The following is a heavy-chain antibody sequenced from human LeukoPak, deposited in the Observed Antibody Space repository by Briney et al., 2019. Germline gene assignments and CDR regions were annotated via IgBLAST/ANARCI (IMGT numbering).Heavy chain of an antibody. V-gene: IGHV1-18*01. J-gene: IGHJ2*01. Sequence: GASVKVSCKASGYTFTSYGISWVRQAPGQGLEWMGWISAYNGNTNYAQKLQGRVTMTTDTSTSTAYMELRSLRSDDTAVYYCARRGDDYSNYGYWYFDLWGRGTLVTVSS. CDR2: ISAYNGNT. D-gene: IGHD4-11*01. CDR1: GYTFTSYG. CDR3: ARRGDDYSNYGYWYFDL.